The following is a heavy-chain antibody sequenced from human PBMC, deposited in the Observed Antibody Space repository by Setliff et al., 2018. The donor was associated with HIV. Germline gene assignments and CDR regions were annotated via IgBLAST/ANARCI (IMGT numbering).Heavy chain of an antibody. CDR2: IYTSGST. V-gene: IGHV4-4*08. D-gene: IGHD1-26*01. J-gene: IGHJ3*02. CDR3: ARAIVGAPGDAFDI. CDR1: GGSFSGYY. Sequence: SETLSLTCAVYGGSFSGYYWSWIRQPPGKGLEWIGRIYTSGSTNYNPSLKSRVTISVDTSKNQFSLKMSSVTAADTAVYYCARAIVGAPGDAFDIWGQGTMVTVSS.